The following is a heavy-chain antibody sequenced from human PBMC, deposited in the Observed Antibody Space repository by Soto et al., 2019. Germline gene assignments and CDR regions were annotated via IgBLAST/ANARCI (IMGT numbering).Heavy chain of an antibody. V-gene: IGHV4-30-4*01. CDR3: ARAGLDYGWFDP. CDR2: IYYSGST. D-gene: IGHD4-17*01. Sequence: KPSETLSLTCTVSGGSISSGDYYWSWIRQPPGKGLEWIGYIYYSGSTYYNPSLKSRVTISVDTSKNQFSLKLSSVTAADTAVYYCARAGLDYGWFDPWGQGTLVTVSS. CDR1: GGSISSGDYY. J-gene: IGHJ5*02.